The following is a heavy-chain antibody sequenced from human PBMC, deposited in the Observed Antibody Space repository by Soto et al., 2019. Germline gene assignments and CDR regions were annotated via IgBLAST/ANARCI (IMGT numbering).Heavy chain of an antibody. Sequence: PGESLKISCKGSGYTFTNYWITWVRQMPGKGLEWMGRIDCSDSYTNYSPSFQGHVTISADKSINTAYLQWSSLKASDTAMYYCASHRIAAYIFDIWGQGTMVTVSS. CDR2: IDCSDSYT. V-gene: IGHV5-10-1*01. CDR3: ASHRIAAYIFDI. D-gene: IGHD6-13*01. J-gene: IGHJ3*02. CDR1: GYTFTNYW.